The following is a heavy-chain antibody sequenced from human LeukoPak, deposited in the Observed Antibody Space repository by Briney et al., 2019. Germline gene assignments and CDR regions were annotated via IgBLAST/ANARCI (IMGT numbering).Heavy chain of an antibody. CDR2: IYYSGST. CDR1: GGSISSSY. CDR3: ASQKY. Sequence: SETLSLTCSVSGGSISSSYWSWIRQPPGKGLEWIGYIYYSGSTNYNPSLKSRVTISLDTPKNQFSLKLSSVTAADTAVYYCASQKYWGQGTLVTVSS. J-gene: IGHJ4*02. V-gene: IGHV4-59*01.